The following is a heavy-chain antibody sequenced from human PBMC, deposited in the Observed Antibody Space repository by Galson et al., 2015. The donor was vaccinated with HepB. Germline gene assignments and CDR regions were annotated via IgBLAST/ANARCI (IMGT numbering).Heavy chain of an antibody. CDR1: GFTFSSYG. V-gene: IGHV3-30*03. J-gene: IGHJ4*02. Sequence: SLRLSCAASGFTFSSYGMHWVRQAPGKGLEWVAVISYDGNNKHYADSVKGRFTISRENSKNTLYLQMNSLRAEDTAVYYCARVLTGEYGSGWYFFDHWGQGTLVTVSS. CDR2: ISYDGNNK. CDR3: ARVLTGEYGSGWYFFDH. D-gene: IGHD6-19*01.